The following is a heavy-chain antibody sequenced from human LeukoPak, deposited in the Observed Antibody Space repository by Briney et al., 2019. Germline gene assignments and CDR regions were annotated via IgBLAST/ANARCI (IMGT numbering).Heavy chain of an antibody. Sequence: GASVKVSCKASGYTFINYAINWGRQAPGQRPEWIGWINAGNGNTKYSQKFQGRVTMTRNTSISTAYMELSSLRSEDTAVYYCARGEGDYYGSGSYPLPLDYWGQGTLVTVSS. CDR1: GYTFINYA. CDR3: ARGEGDYYGSGSYPLPLDY. V-gene: IGHV1-3*01. CDR2: INAGNGNT. D-gene: IGHD3-10*01. J-gene: IGHJ4*02.